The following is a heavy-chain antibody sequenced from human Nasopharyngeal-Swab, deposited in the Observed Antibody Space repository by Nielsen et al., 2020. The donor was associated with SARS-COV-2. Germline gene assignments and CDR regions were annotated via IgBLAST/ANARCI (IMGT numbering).Heavy chain of an antibody. Sequence: GESLKISCAASGFTFSGSAMHWVRQASGKGLEWVGRIRSKANSYATAYAASVKGRFTISRGDSKNTAYLQMNSLKTEDTAVYYCTRPLYGGIGDDYWGQGTLVTVSS. CDR1: GFTFSGSA. V-gene: IGHV3-73*01. D-gene: IGHD4-23*01. J-gene: IGHJ4*02. CDR3: TRPLYGGIGDDY. CDR2: IRSKANSYAT.